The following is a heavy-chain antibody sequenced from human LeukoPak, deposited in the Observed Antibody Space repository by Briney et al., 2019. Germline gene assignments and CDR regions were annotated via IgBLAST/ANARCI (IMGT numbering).Heavy chain of an antibody. Sequence: GGSLRLSCAASGFTFSNYGMHWVRQASGKGLEWVAFIRYDGINKYHADSVKRRFTISRDNSKNTLYMQLESLRAEDTAVYYCAFPSGGGKSDVFDIWGQGTMVTVSS. J-gene: IGHJ3*02. CDR1: GFTFSNYG. D-gene: IGHD1-1*01. CDR3: AFPSGGGKSDVFDI. V-gene: IGHV3-30*02. CDR2: IRYDGINK.